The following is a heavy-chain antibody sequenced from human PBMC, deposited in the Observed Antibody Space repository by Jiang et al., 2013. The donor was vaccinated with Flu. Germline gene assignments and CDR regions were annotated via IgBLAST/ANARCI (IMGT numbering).Heavy chain of an antibody. Sequence: QADWTRDVEWMGWMNPNSGNTGYAQKFQGRVTMTRNTSISTAYMELSSLRSEDTAVYYCARYVSGSYYNNWFDPWGQGTLVTVSS. CDR3: ARYVSGSYYNNWFDP. V-gene: IGHV1-8*01. D-gene: IGHD3-10*01. J-gene: IGHJ5*02. CDR2: MNPNSGNT.